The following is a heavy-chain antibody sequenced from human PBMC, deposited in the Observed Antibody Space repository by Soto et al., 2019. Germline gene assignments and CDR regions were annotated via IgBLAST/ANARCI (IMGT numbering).Heavy chain of an antibody. CDR1: GISSSSYA. CDR2: ISGGAGST. V-gene: IGHV3-23*01. Sequence: EVQLLESGGGLVQPGGSLRLSCVGSGISSSSYAMSWVRQAPGKGLEWVSTISGGAGSTYYADSVKGRFTVSRDNSKSTLYLQMDNLRAEDTAVYSCATHLTLYDSLTGTLAYWGQGTLVTVSS. CDR3: ATHLTLYDSLTGTLAY. D-gene: IGHD3-9*01. J-gene: IGHJ4*02.